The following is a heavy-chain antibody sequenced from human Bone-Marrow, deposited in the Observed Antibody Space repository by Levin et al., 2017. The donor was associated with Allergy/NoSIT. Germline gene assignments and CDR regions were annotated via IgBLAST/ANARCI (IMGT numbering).Heavy chain of an antibody. CDR1: GFTFSNAW. V-gene: IGHV3-15*01. Sequence: GESLKISCAASGFTFSNAWMSWVRQAPGKGLEWVGRIKSKTDGGTTDYAAPVKGRFTISRDDSKNTLYLQMNSLKTEDTAVYYCTTDLPDTAMVERYYYGMDVWGQGTTVTVSS. J-gene: IGHJ6*02. CDR3: TTDLPDTAMVERYYYGMDV. D-gene: IGHD5-18*01. CDR2: IKSKTDGGTT.